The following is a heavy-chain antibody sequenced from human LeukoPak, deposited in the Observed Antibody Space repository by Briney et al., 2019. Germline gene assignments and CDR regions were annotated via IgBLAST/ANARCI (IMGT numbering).Heavy chain of an antibody. CDR1: GFTVSSNY. CDR2: IYSGGST. V-gene: IGHV3-53*01. D-gene: IGHD3-22*01. CDR3: ARVGGNYYDSSGYLKCYYYYYYMDV. Sequence: AGGSLRLSYAASGFTVSSNYMSWVRQAPGKGLEWVSVIYSGGSTYYADSVKGRFSISRDNSKNTLYLQMNSLRAEDTAVYYCARVGGNYYDSSGYLKCYYYYYYMDVWGKGTTVTVSS. J-gene: IGHJ6*03.